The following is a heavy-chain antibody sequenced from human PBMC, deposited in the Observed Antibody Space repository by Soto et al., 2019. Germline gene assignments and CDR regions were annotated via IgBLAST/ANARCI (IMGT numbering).Heavy chain of an antibody. Sequence: SVKVSCKASGGTFSSYTISWVRQAPGQGLEWMGRIIPILGIANYAQKFQGRVTITADKSTSTAYMELSSLRSEDTAVYYCAREKAGDIVVVVAATNWFDPWGQGTLVTVSS. CDR3: AREKAGDIVVVVAATNWFDP. J-gene: IGHJ5*02. D-gene: IGHD2-15*01. CDR2: IIPILGIA. CDR1: GGTFSSYT. V-gene: IGHV1-69*04.